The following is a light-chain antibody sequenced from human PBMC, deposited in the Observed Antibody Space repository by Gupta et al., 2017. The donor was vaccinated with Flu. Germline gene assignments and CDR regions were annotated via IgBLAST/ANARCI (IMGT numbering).Light chain of an antibody. CDR2: AAS. CDR1: QGIGSW. J-gene: IGKJ4*01. CDR3: RQANSFPLT. V-gene: IGKV1-12*01. Sequence: PSTVSASVGDRVSITCRASQGIGSWLAWYQLKPGKAPKVLISAASSLESGVPSRFSGSGYETDFTLTINSLQPEDFATYFCRQANSFPLTFGGGTKVEMK.